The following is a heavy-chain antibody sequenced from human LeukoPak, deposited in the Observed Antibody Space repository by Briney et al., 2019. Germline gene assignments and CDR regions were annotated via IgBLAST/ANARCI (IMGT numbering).Heavy chain of an antibody. V-gene: IGHV4-4*07. CDR1: GCSISSYY. J-gene: IGHJ5*02. CDR3: GRGKVQLERGNNWFDP. D-gene: IGHD1-1*01. Sequence: PSETLSLTCTVSGCSISSYYWSWIRQPAGNGLEWIGRIYTSGSTNYNPSLKSRVTMSVDTSKNQFSLKLSSVTAADTAVYYCGRGKVQLERGNNWFDPWGQGTLVTVSS. CDR2: IYTSGST.